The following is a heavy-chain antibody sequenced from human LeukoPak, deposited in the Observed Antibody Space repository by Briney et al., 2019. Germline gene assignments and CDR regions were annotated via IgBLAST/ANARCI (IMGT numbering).Heavy chain of an antibody. D-gene: IGHD6-19*01. J-gene: IGHJ4*02. CDR3: ARQVGNAGWYFDY. Sequence: GGSLRLSCAASGFTFGAYAMHWVRQAPGKGLEWVAVIWYDGSNNYHADSLKGRFTIYRDNSKNTLYLQINSLRAEETAVYYCARQVGNAGWYFDYWGQGALVTVCS. CDR2: IWYDGSNN. CDR1: GFTFGAYA. V-gene: IGHV3-33*01.